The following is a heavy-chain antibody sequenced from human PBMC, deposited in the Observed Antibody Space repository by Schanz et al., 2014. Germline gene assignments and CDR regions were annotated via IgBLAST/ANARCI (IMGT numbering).Heavy chain of an antibody. V-gene: IGHV1-69*04. Sequence: QVRLVQSGAEVKKPGSSVKVSCTSSGATFNSYAFGWVRQAPGQGLEWMGRIIPILGITNYAQKFQGRVTITADKSTSTAYMELSNLRSEDTAVYYCARAGQDYSDSSGYATYYFGNWGQGTLVTVSS. D-gene: IGHD3-22*01. CDR1: GATFNSYA. J-gene: IGHJ4*02. CDR2: IIPILGIT. CDR3: ARAGQDYSDSSGYATYYFGN.